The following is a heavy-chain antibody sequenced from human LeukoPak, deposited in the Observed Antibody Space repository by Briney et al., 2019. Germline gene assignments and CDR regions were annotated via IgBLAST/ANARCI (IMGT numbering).Heavy chain of an antibody. D-gene: IGHD4-23*01. CDR2: NYYSRIT. J-gene: IGHJ3*02. CDR3: ARLPPGGDYGGNSGSGAFDI. V-gene: IGHV4-30-4*01. Sequence: PSQTLSPTCTVSGGSISSGDYDWNWIRQPPGNGLDRIGYNYYSRITHSNPSLKSRVTISVDTSKNQFSLRLSSVTAADTAVYYCARLPPGGDYGGNSGSGAFDIWGHGTMVTVSS. CDR1: GGSISSGDYD.